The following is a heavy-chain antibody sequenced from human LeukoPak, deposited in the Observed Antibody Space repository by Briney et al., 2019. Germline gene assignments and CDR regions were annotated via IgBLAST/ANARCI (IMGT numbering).Heavy chain of an antibody. Sequence: SETLFLTCTVSGGSISSYYWSWIRQPPGEGLEWIGYIYYSGSTNYNPSLKSRVTISVDTSKNQFSLKLSSVTAADTAVYYCARLGEHRSSPDYWGQGTLVTVSS. CDR1: GGSISSYY. D-gene: IGHD3-16*01. CDR2: IYYSGST. J-gene: IGHJ4*02. V-gene: IGHV4-59*08. CDR3: ARLGEHRSSPDY.